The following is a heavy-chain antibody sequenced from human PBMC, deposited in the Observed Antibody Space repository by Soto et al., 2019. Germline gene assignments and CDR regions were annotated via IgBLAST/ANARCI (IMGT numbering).Heavy chain of an antibody. V-gene: IGHV5-10-1*01. CDR2: IDPSDSQT. J-gene: IGHJ4*02. CDR3: ARQIYDSDTGPNFQYYFDS. D-gene: IGHD3-22*01. Sequence: GESLKISCKGSGYSFAGYWITWVRQKPGKGLEWMGRIDPSDSQTYYSPSFRGHVTISVTKSITTVFLQWSSLRASDTAMYYCARQIYDSDTGPNFQYYFDSWGQGTPVTVPQ. CDR1: GYSFAGYW.